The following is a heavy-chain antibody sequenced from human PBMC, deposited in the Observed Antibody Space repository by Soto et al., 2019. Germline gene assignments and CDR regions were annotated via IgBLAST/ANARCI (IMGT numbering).Heavy chain of an antibody. Sequence: GGSLRRSCAAPDFTFSSYGMHWVRQAPGKGLERVAVIWYDGSNKYYADSVKGRFTISRDNSKNTLYLQMNRLRAEDTAVYYCARGITVAFDDWGQGTLVTVSS. D-gene: IGHD4-17*01. CDR3: ARGITVAFDD. J-gene: IGHJ4*02. CDR2: IWYDGSNK. CDR1: DFTFSSYG. V-gene: IGHV3-33*01.